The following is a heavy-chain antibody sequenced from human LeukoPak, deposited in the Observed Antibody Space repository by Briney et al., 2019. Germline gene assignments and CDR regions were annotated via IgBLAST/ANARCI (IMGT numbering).Heavy chain of an antibody. J-gene: IGHJ4*02. D-gene: IGHD4-17*01. Sequence: SETLSLTCTVSGXSISSYYWSWIRQPPGKGLEWIGYIYYSGSTNYNPSLKSRVTISVDTSKNQFSLKLSSVTAADTAVYYCARIDYGDYPPLFDYWGQGTLVTVSS. CDR2: IYYSGST. CDR1: GXSISSYY. CDR3: ARIDYGDYPPLFDY. V-gene: IGHV4-59*01.